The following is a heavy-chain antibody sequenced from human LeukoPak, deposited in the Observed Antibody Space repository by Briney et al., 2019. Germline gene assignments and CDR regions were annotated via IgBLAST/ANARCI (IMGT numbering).Heavy chain of an antibody. J-gene: IGHJ3*02. CDR1: GDSISSYY. CDR2: IYFIGST. CDR3: ARSPSGLDAFDI. Sequence: SETLSLTCTVSGDSISSYYWNWIQQPPGKGLEWIGYIYFIGSTNYNPSLKSRVTISVDTSKNQFSLKLSSVTAADTAVYYCARSPSGLDAFDIWGQGTMVTVSS. V-gene: IGHV4-59*01.